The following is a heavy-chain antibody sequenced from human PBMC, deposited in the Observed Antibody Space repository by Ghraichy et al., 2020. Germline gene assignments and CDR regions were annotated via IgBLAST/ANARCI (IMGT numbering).Heavy chain of an antibody. J-gene: IGHJ5*02. CDR3: ARNGFGEYQGVYHP. CDR1: GFTFSSYW. CDR2: IKQDGSEK. D-gene: IGHD3-10*01. Sequence: GGSLRLSCAASGFTFSSYWMSWVRQAPGKGLEWVANIKQDGSEKYYVDSGKGRFTISRDNAKNSLYLQMNSLRAEDTAVYYCARNGFGEYQGVYHPWGQGTLVTVSS. V-gene: IGHV3-7*01.